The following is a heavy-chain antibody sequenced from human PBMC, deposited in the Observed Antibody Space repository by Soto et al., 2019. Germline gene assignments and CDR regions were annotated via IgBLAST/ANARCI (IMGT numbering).Heavy chain of an antibody. D-gene: IGHD4-4*01. CDR2: LYYGGST. CDR1: GASISENY. V-gene: IGHV4-59*01. Sequence: TSETLSLTCTVSGASISENYYSWIRQPPGKGLEWLGYLYYGGSTNYNPALESRVSILVDTSRNQFSLKLTSLTAADAGVYYCARVKEDYNGWYLDLWGRGNLV. CDR3: ARVKEDYNGWYLDL. J-gene: IGHJ2*01.